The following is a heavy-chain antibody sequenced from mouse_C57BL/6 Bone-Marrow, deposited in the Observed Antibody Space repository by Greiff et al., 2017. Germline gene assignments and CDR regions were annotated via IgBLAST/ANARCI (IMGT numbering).Heavy chain of an antibody. CDR2: IWWDDDK. CDR3: ARIAALLRDLGY. J-gene: IGHJ2*01. CDR1: GFSLSTFGMG. V-gene: IGHV8-8*01. Sequence: QVTLKVSGPGLLQPSQTLSLSCSSSGFSLSTFGMGVGWIRQPLGKGLEWLAHIWWDDDKYYNPALKSRLTISKAASKNQIFLRIANVDTADTATYYCARIAALLRDLGYWGQGTTLTVAT. D-gene: IGHD1-2*01.